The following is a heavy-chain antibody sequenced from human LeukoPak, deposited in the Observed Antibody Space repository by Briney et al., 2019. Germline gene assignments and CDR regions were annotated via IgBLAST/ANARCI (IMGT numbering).Heavy chain of an antibody. CDR2: ISSSSYI. CDR3: ARDGLGARYCSSTSCPIGY. CDR1: GFTFSSYS. Sequence: GGSLRLSCAASGFTFSSYSMNWVRQAPGKGLEWVSSISSSSYIYYADSVKGRFTISRDNAKNSLYLQMNSLRAEDTAVYYCARDGLGARYCSSTSCPIGYWGQGTLVTVSS. J-gene: IGHJ4*02. V-gene: IGHV3-21*01. D-gene: IGHD2-2*01.